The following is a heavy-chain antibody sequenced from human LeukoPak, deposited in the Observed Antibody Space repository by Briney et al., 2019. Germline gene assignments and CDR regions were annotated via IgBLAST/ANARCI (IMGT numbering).Heavy chain of an antibody. CDR3: AKDGDNWEPYYFDY. V-gene: IGHV3-30*02. D-gene: IGHD1-26*01. Sequence: PGGSLRLSCAASGFSFNNYGTHWVRQAPGKGLEWVAFIRYDGSNKYYADSVKGRFTISRDNSKNTLYLQMNSLRVEDTAVYYCAKDGDNWEPYYFDYWGQGTLVTVSS. CDR1: GFSFNNYG. CDR2: IRYDGSNK. J-gene: IGHJ4*02.